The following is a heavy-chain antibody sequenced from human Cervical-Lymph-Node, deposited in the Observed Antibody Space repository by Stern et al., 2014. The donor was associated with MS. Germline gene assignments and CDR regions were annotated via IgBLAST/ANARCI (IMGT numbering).Heavy chain of an antibody. CDR3: ARQRYFDY. J-gene: IGHJ4*02. CDR1: GYTFTSYW. V-gene: IGHV5-51*01. CDR2: IFPGGSEI. Sequence: EVQLVESGPEVKRPGESLKISCQASGYTFTSYWIGWVRQMPGKGLEWIAIIFPGGSEIRSSPSFQGQVTISADKSSSTAYLQWNNLKASDTAIYYCARQRYFDYWGQGTLVTVSS.